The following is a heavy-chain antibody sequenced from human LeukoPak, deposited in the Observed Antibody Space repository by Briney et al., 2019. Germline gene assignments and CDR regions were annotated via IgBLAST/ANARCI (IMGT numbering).Heavy chain of an antibody. J-gene: IGHJ6*02. V-gene: IGHV3-74*01. CDR2: INSDGSST. CDR1: GFTFSSYW. Sequence: GGSLRLSCAASGFTFSSYWMHWVRHAPGKGPVWVSRINSDGSSTSYADSVKGRFTISRDNAKNTLYLQMNSLRAEDTAVYYCARVRDRGYDFWSGYWPNYYYGMDVWGQGTTVTVSS. CDR3: ARVRDRGYDFWSGYWPNYYYGMDV. D-gene: IGHD3-3*01.